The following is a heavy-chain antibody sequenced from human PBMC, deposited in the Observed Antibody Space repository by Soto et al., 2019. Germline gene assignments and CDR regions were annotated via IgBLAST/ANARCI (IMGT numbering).Heavy chain of an antibody. V-gene: IGHV3-15*07. CDR3: TTYSYITIVIVRFDY. CDR2: IKSKIDGGTT. Sequence: PGGSLRLSCAASGFTFTNAWINWVRQAPGKGLEWVGRIKSKIDGGTTDFAAPVKGRFAISRDDSKNMVYLQMNSLKTEDTAIYYCTTYSYITIVIVRFDYWGHGTLVTVSS. D-gene: IGHD3-22*01. J-gene: IGHJ4*01. CDR1: GFTFTNAW.